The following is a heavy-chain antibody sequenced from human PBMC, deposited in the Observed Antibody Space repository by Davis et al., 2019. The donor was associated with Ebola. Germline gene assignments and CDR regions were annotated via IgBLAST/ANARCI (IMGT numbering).Heavy chain of an antibody. CDR1: GDSFRSDA. D-gene: IGHD2-15*01. Sequence: SVKVSCKASGDSFRSDAISWVRQASGQGLEWMGGIIPMFGTANYAQQFQGRVTLTEDTSTDTAYMELSRRRSDDTAVYYCARAGREACSGGSCYGGYYYYYYGMDVWGQGTTVTVSS. V-gene: IGHV1-69*06. J-gene: IGHJ6*02. CDR3: ARAGREACSGGSCYGGYYYYYYGMDV. CDR2: IIPMFGTA.